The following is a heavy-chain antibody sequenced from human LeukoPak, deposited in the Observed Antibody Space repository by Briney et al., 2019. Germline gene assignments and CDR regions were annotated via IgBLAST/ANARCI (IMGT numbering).Heavy chain of an antibody. CDR1: GGTFSSYA. J-gene: IGHJ4*02. V-gene: IGHV1-69*06. CDR2: IIPIFGTA. Sequence: SVKVSCKASGGTFSSYAISWVRQAPGQGLEWMGGIIPIFGTANYAQKFQGRVTITADKSTSTAYLELSSLRSEDTAVYYCARKYYYGSGSLDYWGQRTLATVSS. D-gene: IGHD3-10*01. CDR3: ARKYYYGSGSLDY.